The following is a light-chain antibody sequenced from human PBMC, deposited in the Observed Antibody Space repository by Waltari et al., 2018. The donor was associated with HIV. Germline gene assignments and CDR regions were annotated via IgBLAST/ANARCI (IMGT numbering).Light chain of an antibody. CDR3: HVWDRSSDHHV. CDR1: NIGSKR. CDR2: DGS. Sequence: SYVLTQSPSVSVAPGQTARITCGGNNIGSKRVHWYQQKAGQAPVLVVYDGSDRPSGIPERFSGSKSGNTATLTISRVEAGDEADYYCHVWDRSSDHHVFGTGTKVTVL. J-gene: IGLJ1*01. V-gene: IGLV3-21*02.